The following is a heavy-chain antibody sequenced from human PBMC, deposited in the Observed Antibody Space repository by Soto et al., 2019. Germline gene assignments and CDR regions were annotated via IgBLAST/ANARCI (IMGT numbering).Heavy chain of an antibody. D-gene: IGHD2-15*01. CDR2: INHSGST. CDR1: GGSFSGYY. V-gene: IGHV4-34*01. J-gene: IGHJ5*02. Sequence: SETLSLTCAVYGGSFSGYYWSWIRQPPGKGLEWIGEINHSGSTNYNPSLKSRVTISVDTSKNQFSLKLSSVTAADTAVYYCARGGIVVVVAATRGPRTANWFDPWGRGTLVTVSS. CDR3: ARGGIVVVVAATRGPRTANWFDP.